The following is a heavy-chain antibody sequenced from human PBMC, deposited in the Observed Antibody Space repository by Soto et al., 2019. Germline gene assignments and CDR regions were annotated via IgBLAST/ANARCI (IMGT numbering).Heavy chain of an antibody. CDR3: AKDKTLSSSWPYYFDY. CDR1: GFTFSSYV. J-gene: IGHJ4*02. D-gene: IGHD6-13*01. CDR2: LSGSSANT. Sequence: PGGSLRLSCTASGFTFSSYVMSWVRQAPGKGLEWVSALSGSSANTYYADPVKGRFTISRDNSKNTLYLQMNSLRAEDTAFYYCAKDKTLSSSWPYYFDYWGQGTLVTVSS. V-gene: IGHV3-23*01.